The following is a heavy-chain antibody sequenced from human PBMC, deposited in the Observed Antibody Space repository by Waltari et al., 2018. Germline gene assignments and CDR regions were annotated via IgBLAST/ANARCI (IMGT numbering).Heavy chain of an antibody. V-gene: IGHV3-23*01. D-gene: IGHD5-18*01. CDR2: ISNSGGTT. Sequence: EVQLLESGGGLVQPGGSLRLSCGASGFTFSSYVMSWVRQAPGKGLEWVSLISNSGGTTYYAYSVKGRFTISRDNSKNTVYLQMISLRAEDTAGYYCAKGHDSTWYDSWGQGTLVTVSS. J-gene: IGHJ5*01. CDR3: AKGHDSTWYDS. CDR1: GFTFSSYV.